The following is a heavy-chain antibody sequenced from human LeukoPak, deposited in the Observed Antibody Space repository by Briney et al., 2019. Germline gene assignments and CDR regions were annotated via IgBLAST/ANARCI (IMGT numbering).Heavy chain of an antibody. CDR2: INSYSGGT. V-gene: IGHV1-2*02. D-gene: IGHD2-2*01. CDR1: GYTFIAYY. CDR3: ARDSCSSTSCLSIDDY. J-gene: IGHJ4*02. Sequence: ASVKVSFKASGYTFIAYYMHWVRQAPGQGLEWMGWINSYSGGTNFAQKFQGRVTMTRDTSISTVYMEQSRLRSDDTAVYYCARDSCSSTSCLSIDDYWGQGTLVTVSS.